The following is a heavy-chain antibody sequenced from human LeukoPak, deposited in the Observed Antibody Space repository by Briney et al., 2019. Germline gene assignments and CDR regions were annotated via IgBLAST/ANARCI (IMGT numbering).Heavy chain of an antibody. CDR3: ARYCSWYIGAFDI. CDR2: ISYDGSNK. J-gene: IGHJ3*02. D-gene: IGHD6-13*01. Sequence: GGSLRLSCAASGFTFNSYAMHWVRQAPGKGLEWVAVISYDGSNKYYADSVKGRFTISRDNSKNTLYLQMNSLRAEDTAVYYCARYCSWYIGAFDIWGQGTMVTVSS. V-gene: IGHV3-30*04. CDR1: GFTFNSYA.